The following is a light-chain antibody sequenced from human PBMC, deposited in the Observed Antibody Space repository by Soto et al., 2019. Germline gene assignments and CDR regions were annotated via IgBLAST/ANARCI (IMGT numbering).Light chain of an antibody. CDR3: AAWDDSLNGVV. J-gene: IGLJ2*01. CDR2: TNN. Sequence: QSVLTQSPSASGTPGQGVTISCSGSTSNIGTYSVNWYQQLPGAAPKLLIYTNNQRPSGVPDRFSGSKSGTSASLAISGLQSGDEANYYCAAWDDSLNGVVFGGGTKVTVL. V-gene: IGLV1-44*01. CDR1: TSNIGTYS.